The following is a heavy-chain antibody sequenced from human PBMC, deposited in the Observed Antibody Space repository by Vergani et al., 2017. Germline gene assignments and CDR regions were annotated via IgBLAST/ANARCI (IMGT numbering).Heavy chain of an antibody. D-gene: IGHD1-26*01. V-gene: IGHV1-69*06. CDR1: GGTFSSYA. CDR3: ARWDLRENCFDP. Sequence: QVQLVQSGAEVKKPGSSVKVSCKASGGTFSSYAISWVRQAHGQGLEWMGGIIPIFGTSNYAEKFQGMVTIPADKSTSTAYMELRSLRSEDTALYYCARWDLRENCFDPWGQGTLVTVSS. J-gene: IGHJ5*02. CDR2: IIPIFGTS.